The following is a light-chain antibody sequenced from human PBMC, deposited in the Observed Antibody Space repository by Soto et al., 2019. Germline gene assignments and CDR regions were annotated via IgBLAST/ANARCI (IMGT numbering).Light chain of an antibody. CDR2: DAS. V-gene: IGKV3-11*01. CDR1: QSVSGS. CDR3: QERITWPPVT. J-gene: IGKJ5*01. Sequence: EIVLTQSPATLSLSPGERATLSCRASQSVSGSLAWYQQKPGQAPRLLIYDASNRATDIPARFSGSGSGTDFTLTISSLEPEDFAVYYCQERITWPPVTFGQGTRLDIK.